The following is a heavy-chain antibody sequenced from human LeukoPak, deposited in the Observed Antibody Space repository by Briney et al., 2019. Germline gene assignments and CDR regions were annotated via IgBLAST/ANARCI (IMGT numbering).Heavy chain of an antibody. V-gene: IGHV3-43D*03. CDR1: GFTFDDYA. D-gene: IGHD6-13*01. CDR3: AKDNRDPYSSSGYYYYYMDV. J-gene: IGHJ6*03. Sequence: GGSLRLSCAASGFTFDDYAMHWVRQAPGKGLEWVSLISWDGGSTYYADSVKGRFTISRDNSKNSLYLQMNSLRAEDTALYYCAKDNRDPYSSSGYYYYYMDVWGKGTTVTVSS. CDR2: ISWDGGST.